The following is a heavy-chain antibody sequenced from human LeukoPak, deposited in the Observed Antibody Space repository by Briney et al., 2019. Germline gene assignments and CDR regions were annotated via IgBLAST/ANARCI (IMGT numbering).Heavy chain of an antibody. V-gene: IGHV4-59*01. CDR3: AAAGWDYYDSSGFSLDY. J-gene: IGHJ4*02. Sequence: SETLSLTCTVSGGSITSYYWSWIRQPPGKGLEWIGCIYTSGSTKYNPSLKSPVTISVDTSKNQFFLKLNSVTAADTAVYYCAAAGWDYYDSSGFSLDYWGQGTLATVSS. D-gene: IGHD3-22*01. CDR2: IYTSGST. CDR1: GGSITSYY.